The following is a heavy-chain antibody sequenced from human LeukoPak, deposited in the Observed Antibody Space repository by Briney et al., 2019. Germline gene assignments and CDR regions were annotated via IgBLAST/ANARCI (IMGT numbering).Heavy chain of an antibody. CDR3: ARAAIAAFGTDNWFDP. Sequence: GASVKVSCKASGYTFTSYDINWARQATGQGLEWMGWMNPNSGNTGYAQKFQGRVTMTRNTSISTAYMELSSLRSEDTAVYYCARAAIAAFGTDNWFDPWGQGTLVTVSS. D-gene: IGHD6-6*01. CDR2: MNPNSGNT. J-gene: IGHJ5*02. V-gene: IGHV1-8*01. CDR1: GYTFTSYD.